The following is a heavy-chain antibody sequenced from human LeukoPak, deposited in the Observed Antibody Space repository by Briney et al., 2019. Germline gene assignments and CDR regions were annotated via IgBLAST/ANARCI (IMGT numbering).Heavy chain of an antibody. CDR2: IRYDGGNT. CDR3: ARDGKQLALAFDY. J-gene: IGHJ4*02. Sequence: PGGSLRLSCAASGFIFSNYAMQWVRQAPGMGLEWVAFIRYDGGNTYYADSVKGRFTISRDNAKTSLYLQMNSLRAEDTAVYYCARDGKQLALAFDYWGQGTLVTVSS. CDR1: GFIFSNYA. V-gene: IGHV3-30*02. D-gene: IGHD6-13*01.